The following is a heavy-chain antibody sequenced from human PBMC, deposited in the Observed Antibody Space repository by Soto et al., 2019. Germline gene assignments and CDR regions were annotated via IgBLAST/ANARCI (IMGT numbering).Heavy chain of an antibody. CDR3: ARPSPHSRGYYNGLDV. CDR2: IYPGDSDT. Sequence: GESLKISCKTSGYSFTNYWIGWVRQMPGKGLEWMGIIYPGDSDTRYSPSFQGQVTISADKSISTAYLQWSSLKASDTAMYYCARPSPHSRGYYNGLDVCGQGTTVTVSS. V-gene: IGHV5-51*01. CDR1: GYSFTNYW. D-gene: IGHD3-22*01. J-gene: IGHJ6*02.